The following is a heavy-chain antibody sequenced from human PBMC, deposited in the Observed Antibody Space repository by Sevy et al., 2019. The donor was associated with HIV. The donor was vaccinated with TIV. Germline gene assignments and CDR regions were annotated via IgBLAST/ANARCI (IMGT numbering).Heavy chain of an antibody. CDR3: AREYSGYDYVFDP. CDR2: IKQDGSEK. J-gene: IGHJ5*02. Sequence: GGSLRLSCAASGFTFSSYWMSWVRQAPGKGLEWVANIKQDGSEKYYVDSVKGRFTISRDNAKNSLYLQMNSLRAEDTAVYYCAREYSGYDYVFDPWGQGTLVTVSS. V-gene: IGHV3-7*01. D-gene: IGHD5-12*01. CDR1: GFTFSSYW.